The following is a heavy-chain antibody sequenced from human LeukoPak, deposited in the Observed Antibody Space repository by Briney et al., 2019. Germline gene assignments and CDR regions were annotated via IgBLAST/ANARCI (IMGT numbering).Heavy chain of an antibody. Sequence: GASVKVFCKASGGTFSSYTISWVRQAPGQGLEWMGRIIPILGIANYAQKFQGRVTITADKSTSTAYMELSSLRSEDTAVYYCARVDVDTAMVTRRYYYYGMDVWGQGTTVTVSS. D-gene: IGHD5-18*01. CDR3: ARVDVDTAMVTRRYYYYGMDV. J-gene: IGHJ6*02. V-gene: IGHV1-69*02. CDR2: IIPILGIA. CDR1: GGTFSSYT.